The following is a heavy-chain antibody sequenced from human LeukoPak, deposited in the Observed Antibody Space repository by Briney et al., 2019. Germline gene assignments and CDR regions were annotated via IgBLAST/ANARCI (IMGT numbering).Heavy chain of an antibody. Sequence: PGGSLRLSCAASGFTFDDYGMSWVRQGPGKGLEWGSGINWNGGSTGYADSVKGRFAISRDNAKNSLYLQMNSLRAEDTALYYCASSWGGSYYLGFDYWGQGTLVTVPS. J-gene: IGHJ4*02. D-gene: IGHD3-10*01. CDR1: GFTFDDYG. V-gene: IGHV3-20*04. CDR3: ASSWGGSYYLGFDY. CDR2: INWNGGST.